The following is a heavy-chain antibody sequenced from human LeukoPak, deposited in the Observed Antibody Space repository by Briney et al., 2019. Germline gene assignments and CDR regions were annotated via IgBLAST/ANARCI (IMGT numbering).Heavy chain of an antibody. CDR3: ARESPPKDCSSTSCYRTSWFDP. Sequence: PGGSLRLSCAASGFTFSSYDMHWVRQATGKGLEWVSAIGTAGDTYYPGSVKGRFTISRENAKNSLYLQMNSLRAGDTAVYYCARESPPKDCSSTSCYRTSWFDPWGQGTLVTVPS. CDR2: IGTAGDT. V-gene: IGHV3-13*01. D-gene: IGHD2-2*02. J-gene: IGHJ5*02. CDR1: GFTFSSYD.